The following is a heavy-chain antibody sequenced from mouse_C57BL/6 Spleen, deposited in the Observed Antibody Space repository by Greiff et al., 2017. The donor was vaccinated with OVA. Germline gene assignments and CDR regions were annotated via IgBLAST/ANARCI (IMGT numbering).Heavy chain of an antibody. CDR3: ARVYGANAMDY. J-gene: IGHJ4*01. V-gene: IGHV1-61*01. CDR2: IYPSDSET. Sequence: QVQLQQPGAELVRPGSSVKLSCKASGYTFTSYWMAWVKQRPGQGLEWIGNIYPSDSETHYNQKFKDKATLTVDKSSSTAYMQLSSLTSEDSAVYYCARVYGANAMDYWGQGTSVTVSS. D-gene: IGHD1-1*02. CDR1: GYTFTSYW.